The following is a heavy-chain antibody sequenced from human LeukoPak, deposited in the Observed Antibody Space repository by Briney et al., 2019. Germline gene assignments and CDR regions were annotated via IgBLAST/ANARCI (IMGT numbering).Heavy chain of an antibody. D-gene: IGHD6-13*01. Sequence: PSQTLSLTCTVSGGSISSGGYYWSWIRQPPGKGLEWIGYIYHSGSTYYNPSLKSRVTISVDRSKNQFSLKLSSVTAADTAVYYCARWLAAAGTDYWGQGTLVTVSS. CDR2: IYHSGST. J-gene: IGHJ4*02. CDR3: ARWLAAAGTDY. CDR1: GGSISSGGYY. V-gene: IGHV4-30-2*01.